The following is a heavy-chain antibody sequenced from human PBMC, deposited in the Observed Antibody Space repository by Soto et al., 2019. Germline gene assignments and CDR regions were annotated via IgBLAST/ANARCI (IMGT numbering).Heavy chain of an antibody. Sequence: QVQLQESGPGLVKPSQTLSLTCTVSGGSISSGGYYWSWIRQHPGTGLEWIGYIYYSGSTYYNPSLKSRVTISVDTSKNQFSLKLSSVTAADTAVYYCARGSSWQADYFDYWGQGTLVTVSS. V-gene: IGHV4-31*03. J-gene: IGHJ4*02. D-gene: IGHD6-13*01. CDR1: GGSISSGGYY. CDR3: ARGSSWQADYFDY. CDR2: IYYSGST.